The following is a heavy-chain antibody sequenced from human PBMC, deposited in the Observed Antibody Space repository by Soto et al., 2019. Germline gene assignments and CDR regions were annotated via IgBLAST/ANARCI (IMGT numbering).Heavy chain of an antibody. D-gene: IGHD2-15*01. CDR2: IRSRTNNYAT. CDR1: GFPLSDSA. V-gene: IGHV3-73*01. CDR3: TRHVGGQVEHSFYCDFMDV. Sequence: EVQLVESGGGLVQPGGSLKLACLASGFPLSDSAIHWVRKASGKGLEWVGRIRSRTNNYATQYGAPVRGRFTLSRDDSENTAYLQMNNLESEDAAVYYWTRHVGGQVEHSFYCDFMDVWGKGTPVSV. J-gene: IGHJ6*03.